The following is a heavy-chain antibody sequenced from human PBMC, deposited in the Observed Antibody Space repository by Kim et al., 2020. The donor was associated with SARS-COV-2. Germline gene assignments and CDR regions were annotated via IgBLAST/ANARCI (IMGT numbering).Heavy chain of an antibody. CDR1: GFTFSSYA. Sequence: GGSLRLSCAASGFTFSSYAMHWVRQAPGKVLEWVAVISYDGSNKYYADSVKGRFSISRDNSKNTLYLQMNSLRAEDTAVYYCARDRNYYDSSGYYYPRYYYYYGMDVWGQGTTVTVSS. J-gene: IGHJ6*02. V-gene: IGHV3-30-3*01. D-gene: IGHD3-22*01. CDR2: ISYDGSNK. CDR3: ARDRNYYDSSGYYYPRYYYYYGMDV.